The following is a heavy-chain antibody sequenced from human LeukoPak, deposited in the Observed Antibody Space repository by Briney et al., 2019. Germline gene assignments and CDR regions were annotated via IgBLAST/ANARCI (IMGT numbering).Heavy chain of an antibody. V-gene: IGHV1-46*01. Sequence: ASVKVSCKASGYTFTSYYMHWVRQAPGQGLEWMGIINPSGGSTSYAQKFQGRVTMTRDTSTSTVYMELSSLRSEDTAVYYCARAPLLLWFGELSQYLDYWGQGTLVTVSS. J-gene: IGHJ4*02. CDR1: GYTFTSYY. CDR2: INPSGGST. D-gene: IGHD3-10*01. CDR3: ARAPLLLWFGELSQYLDY.